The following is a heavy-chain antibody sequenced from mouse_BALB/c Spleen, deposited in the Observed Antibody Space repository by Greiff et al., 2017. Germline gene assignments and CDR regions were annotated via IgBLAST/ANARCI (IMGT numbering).Heavy chain of an antibody. CDR1: GFTFSSFG. CDR2: ISSGSSTI. D-gene: IGHD2-2*01. Sequence: EVKVEESGGGLVQPGGSRKLSCAASGFTFSSFGMHWVRQAPEKGLEWVAYISSGSSTIYYADTVKGRFTISRDNPKNTLFLQMTSLRSEDTAMYYCARSGGYDGYAMDYWGQGTSVTVSS. V-gene: IGHV5-17*02. J-gene: IGHJ4*01. CDR3: ARSGGYDGYAMDY.